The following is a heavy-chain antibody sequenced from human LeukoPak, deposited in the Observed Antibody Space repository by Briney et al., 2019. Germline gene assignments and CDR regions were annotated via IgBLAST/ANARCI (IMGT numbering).Heavy chain of an antibody. CDR3: AREQYGMDV. V-gene: IGHV3-48*03. CDR2: ISSSGTTK. J-gene: IGHJ6*04. CDR1: GFTFSSYE. Sequence: PGGSLRLFCAASGFTFSSYEMNWVRQAPGKGLEWISYISSSGTTKNYADSVKGRFTISRDNAKNSLYLQMNSLRAEDTAVYYCAREQYGMDVWGKGTTVTVSS.